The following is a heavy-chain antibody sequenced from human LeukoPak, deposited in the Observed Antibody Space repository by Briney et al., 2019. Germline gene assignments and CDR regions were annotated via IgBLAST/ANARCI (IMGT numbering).Heavy chain of an antibody. CDR1: GFTFSSYG. Sequence: PGGSLRLSCAASGFTFSSYGMHWVRQAPGKGLEWVAVISYDGSNKYYADSVKGRFTISRDNSKNTLYLQMNSLRAEDTAVYYYAKSGPFHPYYYYGMDVWGQGTTVTVSS. J-gene: IGHJ6*02. CDR2: ISYDGSNK. CDR3: AKSGPFHPYYYYGMDV. V-gene: IGHV3-30*18.